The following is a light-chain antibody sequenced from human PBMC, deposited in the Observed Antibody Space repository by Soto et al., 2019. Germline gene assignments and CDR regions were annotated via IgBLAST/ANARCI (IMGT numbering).Light chain of an antibody. CDR3: QQYGSSPPYT. V-gene: IGKV3-20*01. CDR1: QSVSSTY. Sequence: EIVLTQSPGTLSLSPGERATLSCRASQSVSSTYLAWYQQKPGQAPRLLIYGASSRATGIPDRFSGSGSGTDFTLTISRLEHEHFAVYYCQQYGSSPPYTFGQGTKLEIK. J-gene: IGKJ2*01. CDR2: GAS.